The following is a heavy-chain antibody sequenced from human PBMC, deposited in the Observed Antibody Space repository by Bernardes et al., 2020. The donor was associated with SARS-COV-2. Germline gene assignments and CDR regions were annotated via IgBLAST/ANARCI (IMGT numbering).Heavy chain of an antibody. V-gene: IGHV2-5*02. CDR1: GFSLSTSGVG. D-gene: IGHD4-17*01. J-gene: IGHJ6*02. Sequence: SGPTLVKLTQTLTLTCTFSGFSLSTSGVGVGWIRQPPGKALEWLALIYWDDDKRYSPSLKSRLTITKDTSKNQVVLTMTNMDPVDTATYYCAHRYYGDSLYGMDVWGQGTTVTVSS. CDR3: AHRYYGDSLYGMDV. CDR2: IYWDDDK.